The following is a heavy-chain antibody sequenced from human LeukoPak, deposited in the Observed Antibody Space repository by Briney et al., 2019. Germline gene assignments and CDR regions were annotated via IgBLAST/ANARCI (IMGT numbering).Heavy chain of an antibody. D-gene: IGHD2-2*01. CDR2: ISSVNSQI. J-gene: IGHJ4*02. V-gene: IGHV3-21*05. CDR1: GFSFSSYS. CDR3: AGYCSTNSCRDVDY. Sequence: GGSLRLSCAAAGFSFSSYSMNWVRQAPGKGLEWVSYISSVNSQIFYADSVKGRFTISRDNAKNSLYLQMNSLRVEDTAVYYCAGYCSTNSCRDVDYWGQGTLVTVSS.